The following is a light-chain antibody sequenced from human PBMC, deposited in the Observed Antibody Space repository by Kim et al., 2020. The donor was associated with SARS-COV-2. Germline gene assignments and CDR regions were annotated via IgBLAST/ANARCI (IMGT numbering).Light chain of an antibody. CDR2: YDD. Sequence: RQRVTITCSGSSSNIGNNAVSGYQKLPGKAPKLLTSYDDLLPLGVSDRFSGYKSGTSASLAISGLQSEDEADYFCAACDDRVDGPVFGGGTKVTVL. CDR3: AACDDRVDGPV. V-gene: IGLV1-36*01. CDR1: SSNIGNNA. J-gene: IGLJ2*01.